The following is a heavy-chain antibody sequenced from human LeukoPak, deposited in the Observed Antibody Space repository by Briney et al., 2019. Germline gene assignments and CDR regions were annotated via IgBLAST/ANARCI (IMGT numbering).Heavy chain of an antibody. V-gene: IGHV3-23*01. Sequence: GGSLRLSCEASGYTFSNYAMMWIRQAPGKGLEWVSSIGGTTYYADPVRGRFTISRDNSKNTLYLQMNSLRAEDTAVYYCAREGPLSDYCTNGVCSKAFDYWGQGTLVTVSS. CDR2: IGGTT. J-gene: IGHJ4*02. CDR3: AREGPLSDYCTNGVCSKAFDY. D-gene: IGHD2-8*01. CDR1: GYTFSNYA.